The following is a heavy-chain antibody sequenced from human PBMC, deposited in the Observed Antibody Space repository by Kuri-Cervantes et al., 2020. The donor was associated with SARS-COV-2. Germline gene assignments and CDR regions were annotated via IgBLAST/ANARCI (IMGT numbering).Heavy chain of an antibody. CDR2: INHSGNT. CDR3: ARQRGGFLEWLLYYDY. CDR1: GGSFSDYY. D-gene: IGHD3-3*01. J-gene: IGHJ4*02. V-gene: IGHV4-34*01. Sequence: GSLRLSCAVYGGSFSDYYWSWVRQPPGKGLEWIGEINHSGNTNYDPSLKSRVTISIDTSKNQFSLKLSSVTAADTAVYYCARQRGGFLEWLLYYDYWGQGTLVTV.